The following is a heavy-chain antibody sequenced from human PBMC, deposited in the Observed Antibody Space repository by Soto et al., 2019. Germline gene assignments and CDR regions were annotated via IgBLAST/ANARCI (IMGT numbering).Heavy chain of an antibody. CDR3: AKDKERYFYWLPRPNDY. V-gene: IGHV3-23*01. J-gene: IGHJ4*02. CDR2: ISGSGGST. Sequence: EVQLLESGGGLVQPGGSLRLSCAASGFTFSSYAMSWVRQAPGKGLEWVSAISGSGGSTYYADSVKGRFTISRDNSKNTLYLQMNSLRAEDTAVYYCAKDKERYFYWLPRPNDYWGQGTLVTVSS. D-gene: IGHD3-9*01. CDR1: GFTFSSYA.